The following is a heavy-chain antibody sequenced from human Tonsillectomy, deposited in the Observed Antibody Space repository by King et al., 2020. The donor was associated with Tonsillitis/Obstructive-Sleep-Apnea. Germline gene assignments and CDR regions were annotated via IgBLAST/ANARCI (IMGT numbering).Heavy chain of an antibody. CDR2: ISAYNGNT. D-gene: IGHD4-17*01. V-gene: IGHV1-18*01. CDR3: ARDGGRDGDYGRYYFDY. CDR1: GYSFTFYG. Sequence: QLVQSGAEVRKPGASVKVSCKASGYSFTFYGISWVRQAPGQGLEWMGWISAYNGNTKYAQKRQGRVTLTTDTSTSTAYMELRSLRSDDTALHYCARDGGRDGDYGRYYFDYWGQGTLVTVSS. J-gene: IGHJ4*02.